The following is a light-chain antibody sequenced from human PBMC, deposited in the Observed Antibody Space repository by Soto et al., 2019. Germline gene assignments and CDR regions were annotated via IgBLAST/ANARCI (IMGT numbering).Light chain of an antibody. Sequence: EIVMTQSPATLSVSPGERATLSCRASQSVCSNLAWYQQKPGQAPRLLIYGASTRATGIPARFSGSGSGTEFTLTISSLQSEDFAVYYCQQYNNWPPFGQGTKVDIK. CDR3: QQYNNWPP. V-gene: IGKV3-15*01. CDR1: QSVCSN. J-gene: IGKJ1*01. CDR2: GAS.